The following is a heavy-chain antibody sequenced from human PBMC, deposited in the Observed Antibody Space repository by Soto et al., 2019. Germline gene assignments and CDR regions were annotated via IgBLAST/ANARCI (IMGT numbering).Heavy chain of an antibody. Sequence: GGSPRLSCAAYGFTFSSYAMHWVRQAPGKGLEWVAVISYDGSNKYYADSVKGRFTISRDNSENTLYLQMNSLRAEDTAVYYCARGKNSYFYDSSGYSGPHVFEIRGQGTMVTV. CDR1: GFTFSSYA. CDR2: ISYDGSNK. J-gene: IGHJ3*02. D-gene: IGHD3-22*01. CDR3: ARGKNSYFYDSSGYSGPHVFEI. V-gene: IGHV3-30-3*01.